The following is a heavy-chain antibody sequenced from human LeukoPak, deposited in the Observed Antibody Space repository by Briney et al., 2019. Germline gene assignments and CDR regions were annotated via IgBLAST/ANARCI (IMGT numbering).Heavy chain of an antibody. CDR1: GFSFSSYW. CDR2: INADGSTR. Sequence: GGSLRLSCAASGFSFSSYWMHWVRQAPGKGLAWVSRINADGSTRSYADSVKGRFTISRDDAKNILYLQMNSLRVEDTAVYYCTRDRGSSWYNWFDPWGQGSLVTVSS. V-gene: IGHV3-74*01. J-gene: IGHJ5*02. D-gene: IGHD6-13*01. CDR3: TRDRGSSWYNWFDP.